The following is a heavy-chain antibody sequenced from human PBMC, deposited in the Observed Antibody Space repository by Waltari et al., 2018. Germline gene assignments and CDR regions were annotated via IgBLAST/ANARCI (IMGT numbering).Heavy chain of an antibody. D-gene: IGHD3-10*01. CDR2: ISGSGGTS. V-gene: IGHV3-23*01. J-gene: IGHJ4*02. Sequence: EVQLLESGGDLIEPGGSLRLSCAASGFTFSPFAMTWVRQAPGKRLEWVSSISGSGGTSYYTDSVTGRFTVSRDNSDNTLYLQMNNLRADDTGIYYCAKDRGSGRIFFDSWGRGTLVVVSS. CDR1: GFTFSPFA. CDR3: AKDRGSGRIFFDS.